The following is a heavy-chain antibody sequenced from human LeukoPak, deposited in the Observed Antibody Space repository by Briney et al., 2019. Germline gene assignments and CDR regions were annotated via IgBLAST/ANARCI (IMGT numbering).Heavy chain of an antibody. Sequence: ASVKVSCKASGYTFTGYYMHWVRQAPGQGLEWMGWINPNSGGTNYAQKFQGRVTMTRDTSISTAYMELSRLRSDDTAVYYCARERYYDSSGYWYDYFDYWGQGTLVTVSS. CDR3: ARERYYDSSGYWYDYFDY. CDR2: INPNSGGT. J-gene: IGHJ4*02. CDR1: GYTFTGYY. D-gene: IGHD3-22*01. V-gene: IGHV1-2*02.